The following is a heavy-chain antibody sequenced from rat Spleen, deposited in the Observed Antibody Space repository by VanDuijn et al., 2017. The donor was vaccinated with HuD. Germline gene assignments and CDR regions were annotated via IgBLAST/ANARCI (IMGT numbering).Heavy chain of an antibody. V-gene: IGHV3-1*01. D-gene: IGHD4-3*01. J-gene: IGHJ3*01. CDR3: ATGGTYNSGYEIWFAY. CDR2: ISYSGST. CDR1: GFSITSNY. Sequence: EVQLQESGPGLVKPSQSLSLTCSVTGFSITSNYWAWIRKFPGNKMEWMGSISYSGSTSYNPSLKSRFSITRDTSKNQFFLQLNPVTTEDTATYYCATGGTYNSGYEIWFAYWGQGTLVTVSS.